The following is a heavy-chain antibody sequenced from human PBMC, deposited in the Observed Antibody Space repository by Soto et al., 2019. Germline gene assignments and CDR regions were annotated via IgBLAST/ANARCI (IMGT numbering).Heavy chain of an antibody. Sequence: SETLSLTCTVSGATISSGGFYWSWIRQRPGKGLEWIGHIYYTGTTSYNPSLNSRVTISLDMSSNQFSLKLRSVTAADTAKYFCARDDSFYGDTRYGMNVWGQGTTVTVSS. V-gene: IGHV4-31*03. CDR2: IYYTGTT. D-gene: IGHD4-17*01. CDR3: ARDDSFYGDTRYGMNV. CDR1: GATISSGGFY. J-gene: IGHJ6*02.